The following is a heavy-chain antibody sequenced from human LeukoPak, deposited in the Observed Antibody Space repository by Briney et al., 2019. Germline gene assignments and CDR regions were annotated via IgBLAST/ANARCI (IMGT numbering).Heavy chain of an antibody. CDR2: IYHSGST. CDR1: GYSISSGYY. Sequence: SETLSLTCTVSGYSISSGYYWGWIRQPPGKGLEWIATIYHSGSTYYNPSLQSRVAISVDTSKNQFSLRQRSVTAADTAVYYCARDYIMFDYYYMDVWGRGTTVTVSS. CDR3: ARDYIMFDYYYMDV. J-gene: IGHJ6*03. V-gene: IGHV4-38-2*02. D-gene: IGHD2-8*01.